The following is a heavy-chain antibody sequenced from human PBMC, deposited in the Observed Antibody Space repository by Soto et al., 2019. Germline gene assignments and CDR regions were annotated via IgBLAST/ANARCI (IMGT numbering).Heavy chain of an antibody. J-gene: IGHJ3*02. CDR1: GCTFSSYG. D-gene: IGHD3-16*01. CDR3: ARGGSALADAFDI. CDR2: IWYDGSNK. V-gene: IGHV3-33*01. Sequence: QVQLVESGGGVVQPGRSLRLSCAASGCTFSSYGMHWVRQAPGKGLEWVAVIWYDGSNKYYADSVKGRFTISRDNSKNTLYLQMNSLRAEDTAVYYCARGGSALADAFDIWGQGTMVTVSS.